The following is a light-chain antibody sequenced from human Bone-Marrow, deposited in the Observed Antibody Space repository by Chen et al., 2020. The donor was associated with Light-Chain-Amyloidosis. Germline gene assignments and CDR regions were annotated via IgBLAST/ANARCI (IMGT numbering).Light chain of an antibody. CDR3: SSYTITNTLV. CDR2: EVT. V-gene: IGLV2-14*01. CDR1: SSDVGGDNH. J-gene: IGLJ1*01. Sequence: QSALTQPAPVSGSPGQSITFSCTGTSSDVGGDNHVSCYQQHPDKAPKLMIYEVTNRPSWVPDRFSGSKSDNSASRTISGLQTEDEADYFCSSYTITNTLVFGSGTRVTVL.